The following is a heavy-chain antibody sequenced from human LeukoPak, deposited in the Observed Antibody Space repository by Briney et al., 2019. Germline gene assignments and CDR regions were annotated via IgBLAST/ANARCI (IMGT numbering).Heavy chain of an antibody. V-gene: IGHV3-23*01. J-gene: IGHJ4*02. CDR2: IRDSGGST. D-gene: IGHD1-26*01. CDR3: AKVFGRTPSWELLGGWSDY. Sequence: GGSLRLSCGASGFTFSSYAMSWVRQAPGKGLEWVSAIRDSGGSTYYADSVKGRFTISRDNSKNTLYLQMNSLRAEDTAVYYCAKVFGRTPSWELLGGWSDYWGQGTLVTVSS. CDR1: GFTFSSYA.